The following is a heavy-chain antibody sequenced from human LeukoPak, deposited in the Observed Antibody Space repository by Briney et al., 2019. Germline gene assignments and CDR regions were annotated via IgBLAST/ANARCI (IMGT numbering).Heavy chain of an antibody. Sequence: SETLSLTCTVSGGSISSYYWSWIRQPPGKRLEWIGYIYYSGSTNYNPSLKSRVTISVDTSKNQFSLKLSSVTAADTAVYYCARYRITMVRGVIIIGAFDYWGQGTLVTVSS. CDR2: IYYSGST. CDR3: ARYRITMVRGVIIIGAFDY. V-gene: IGHV4-59*08. D-gene: IGHD3-10*01. J-gene: IGHJ4*02. CDR1: GGSISSYY.